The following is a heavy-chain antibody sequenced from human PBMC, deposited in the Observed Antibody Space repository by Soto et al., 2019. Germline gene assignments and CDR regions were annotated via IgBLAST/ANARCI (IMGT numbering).Heavy chain of an antibody. Sequence: GASVKVSCKASGGTFSSYAISWVRQAPGQGLEWMGGIIPIFGTANYAQKFQGRVTITADESTSTAYMELSSLRSEDTAVYYCARVGGSGSYCISTSCPNWFGPWGQGTLVTVSS. J-gene: IGHJ5*02. CDR3: ARVGGSGSYCISTSCPNWFGP. V-gene: IGHV1-69*13. CDR1: GGTFSSYA. CDR2: IIPIFGTA. D-gene: IGHD2-2*01.